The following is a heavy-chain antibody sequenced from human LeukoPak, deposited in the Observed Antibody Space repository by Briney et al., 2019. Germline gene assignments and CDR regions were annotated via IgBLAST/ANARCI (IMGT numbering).Heavy chain of an antibody. CDR3: ASHNYGGSSDHDY. CDR2: VYYSGST. CDR1: GGSFSGYY. D-gene: IGHD4-23*01. Sequence: PSETLSLTCAVYGGSFSGYYWSWIRQPPGKGLEWIGCVYYSGSTNYNPSLKSRVTISVDTSTNQVSLKLSSVTAADTAVYYCASHNYGGSSDHDYWGQGTLVSVSS. V-gene: IGHV4-59*01. J-gene: IGHJ4*02.